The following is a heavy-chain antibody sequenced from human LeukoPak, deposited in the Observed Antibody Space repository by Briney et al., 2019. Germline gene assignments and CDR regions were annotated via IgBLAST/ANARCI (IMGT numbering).Heavy chain of an antibody. CDR2: INPNSGGT. V-gene: IGHV1-2*02. CDR1: GYTFTGYY. J-gene: IGHJ6*02. Sequence: GASVKVSCKASGYTFTGYYMHWVRQAAGQGLEWMGWINPNSGGTNYAQKFQGRVTMTRDTSISTAYMELSRLRSDDTAVYYCARDGYSSSWPNYGMDVWGQGTTVTVSS. D-gene: IGHD6-13*01. CDR3: ARDGYSSSWPNYGMDV.